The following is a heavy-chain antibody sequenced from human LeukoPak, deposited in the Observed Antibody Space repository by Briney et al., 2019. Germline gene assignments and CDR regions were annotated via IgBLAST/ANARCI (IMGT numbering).Heavy chain of an antibody. Sequence: PSETLSLTCTVSGDSISPYYWSWIRQPPGGGLEWIGYVFYTGSTNYNPSLKSRVTISVDTSRNQFSLKLTSVTAADTAVYYRARTRSGYSTLGYWGQGTLVTVSS. D-gene: IGHD1-26*01. CDR2: VFYTGST. CDR1: GDSISPYY. CDR3: ARTRSGYSTLGY. V-gene: IGHV4-59*01. J-gene: IGHJ4*02.